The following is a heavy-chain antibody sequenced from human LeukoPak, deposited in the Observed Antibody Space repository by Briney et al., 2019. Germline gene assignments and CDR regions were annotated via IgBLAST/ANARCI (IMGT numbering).Heavy chain of an antibody. CDR3: ARDMVGSGWLFDY. J-gene: IGHJ4*02. V-gene: IGHV3-7*01. D-gene: IGHD6-19*01. Sequence: PGGSLRLSCAASGFTFSSYWMSWVRQAPGKGLEWVANIKQDGSEKYYVDSVKGRFTISRDNAKNSLYLQMNSLRAEDTAVYYCARDMVGSGWLFDYWGQGTLVTVSS. CDR2: IKQDGSEK. CDR1: GFTFSSYW.